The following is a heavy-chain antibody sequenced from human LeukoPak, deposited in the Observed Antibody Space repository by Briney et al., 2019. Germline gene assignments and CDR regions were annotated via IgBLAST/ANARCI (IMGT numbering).Heavy chain of an antibody. Sequence: SETLSLTCADYGGSFSGYYWSWIRQPPGKGLEWIGEINHSGSTNYNPSLKSRVTISVDTSKNQFSLKLSSVTAADTAVYYCARGRNYRYYYYYYMDVWGKGTTVTVSS. CDR3: ARGRNYRYYYYYYMDV. CDR1: GGSFSGYY. D-gene: IGHD4-11*01. V-gene: IGHV4-34*01. J-gene: IGHJ6*03. CDR2: INHSGST.